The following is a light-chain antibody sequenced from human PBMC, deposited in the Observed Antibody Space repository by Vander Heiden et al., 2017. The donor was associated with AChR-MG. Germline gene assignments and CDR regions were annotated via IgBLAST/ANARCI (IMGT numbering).Light chain of an antibody. CDR3: AAWDDSLNGVV. CDR1: SSNIGSNT. CDR2: SNN. V-gene: IGLV1-44*01. J-gene: IGLJ2*01. Sequence: QSVLTQPPSASGTPGQRVTNPCSGSSSNIGSNTVSWYQQLPGTAPKLLIYSNNQRPSGVPDRFSGSKSGTSASLAISGLQSEDEADYYCAAWDDSLNGVVFGGGTKLTVL.